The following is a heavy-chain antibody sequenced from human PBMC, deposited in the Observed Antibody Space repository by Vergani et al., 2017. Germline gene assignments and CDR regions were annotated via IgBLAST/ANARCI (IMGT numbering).Heavy chain of an antibody. CDR1: GGSISSYY. D-gene: IGHD6-13*01. Sequence: QVQLPESGPGLVKPSETLSLTCTVSGGSISSYYWSWIRQPPGKGLEWIGYISYRGSTNYNPSLKRRVTISVNTSKNHFSLKLSSVTAADTAVYYCARDRAAAGNYYGMDVWGQGTTVTVSS. CDR2: ISYRGST. V-gene: IGHV4-59*12. CDR3: ARDRAAAGNYYGMDV. J-gene: IGHJ6*02.